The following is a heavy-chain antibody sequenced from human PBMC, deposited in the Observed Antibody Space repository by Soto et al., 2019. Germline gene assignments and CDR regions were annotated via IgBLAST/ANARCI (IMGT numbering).Heavy chain of an antibody. J-gene: IGHJ4*02. V-gene: IGHV4-31*03. D-gene: IGHD5-18*01. Sequence: SETLSLTCTFSGGSISSGGYYWSCIRQHPGKGLEWIGYIYYSGSTYYNPSLKSRVTISVDTSKNQFSLKLSSVTAADTAVYYCARSGYSYGPNPLLYWGQGTLVTVS. CDR2: IYYSGST. CDR1: GGSISSGGYY. CDR3: ARSGYSYGPNPLLY.